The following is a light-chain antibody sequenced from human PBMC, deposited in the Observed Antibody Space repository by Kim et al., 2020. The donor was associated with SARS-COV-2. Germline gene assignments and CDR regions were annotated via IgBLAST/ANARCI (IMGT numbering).Light chain of an antibody. CDR3: GTWDSILRVAV. V-gene: IGLV1-51*01. Sequence: QSVLTQPPSVSAAPGGTVTISCSGSSSNIGPNSVSWFQQLPGTAPKLLIYDSDKRPSGISDRFSGSKSGTSATLGITGLQTGDEAVYYCGTWDSILRVAVFGGGTKLTVL. J-gene: IGLJ3*02. CDR1: SSNIGPNS. CDR2: DSD.